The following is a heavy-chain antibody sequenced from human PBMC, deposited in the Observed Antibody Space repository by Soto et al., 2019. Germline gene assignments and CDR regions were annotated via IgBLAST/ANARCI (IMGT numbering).Heavy chain of an antibody. V-gene: IGHV1-2*02. J-gene: IGHJ6*02. Sequence: ASVKVSCKXSGYTFTGYYMHWVRQAPGQGLEWMGWINPNSGGTNYAQKFQGRVTMTRDTSISTAYMELSRLRSDDTAVYYCARDSVAANYYYYYGMDVWGQGTTVTVSS. D-gene: IGHD2-15*01. CDR1: GYTFTGYY. CDR3: ARDSVAANYYYYYGMDV. CDR2: INPNSGGT.